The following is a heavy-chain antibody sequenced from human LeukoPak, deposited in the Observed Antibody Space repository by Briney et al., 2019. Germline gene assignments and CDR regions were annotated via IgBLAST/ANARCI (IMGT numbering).Heavy chain of an antibody. J-gene: IGHJ4*02. Sequence: SVKVSCKASRGTFSSYAISWVRQAPGQGLEWMGGIIPIFGTANYAQKFQGRVTITADESTSTAYMELSSLRSEDTAVYYCARNYYDSSGYYSYWGQGTLVTVSS. CDR3: ARNYYDSSGYYSY. V-gene: IGHV1-69*13. D-gene: IGHD3-22*01. CDR2: IIPIFGTA. CDR1: RGTFSSYA.